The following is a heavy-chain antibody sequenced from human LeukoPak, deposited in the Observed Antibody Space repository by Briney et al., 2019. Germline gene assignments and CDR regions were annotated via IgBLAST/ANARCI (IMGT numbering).Heavy chain of an antibody. J-gene: IGHJ4*02. D-gene: IGHD6-19*01. CDR3: ARAYGSGYDY. V-gene: IGHV3-11*04. Sequence: GGSLRLSCAASGFTFSDYYMSWLRQAPGKGLEWVSYISSSSSPIYYADSVKGRFTISRDNAKNSLYLQMNSLRDEDTAVYYCARAYGSGYDYWGQGTLVTVSS. CDR2: ISSSSSPI. CDR1: GFTFSDYY.